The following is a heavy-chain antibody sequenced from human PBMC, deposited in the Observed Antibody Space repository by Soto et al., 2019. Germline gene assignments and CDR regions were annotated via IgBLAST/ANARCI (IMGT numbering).Heavy chain of an antibody. D-gene: IGHD5-18*01. V-gene: IGHV3-72*01. CDR1: GFTFSDHY. CDR2: TRNKANSYTT. J-gene: IGHJ4*02. Sequence: EVQLVESGGGLVQPGGSLRLSCAASGFTFSDHYMDWVRQAPGKGLEWVGRTRNKANSYTTEYAASVKGRFTISRDDSKNSLYLQMNSLTTEYSAVYCCARRGYSYALDYWGQGTLVTVSS. CDR3: ARRGYSYALDY.